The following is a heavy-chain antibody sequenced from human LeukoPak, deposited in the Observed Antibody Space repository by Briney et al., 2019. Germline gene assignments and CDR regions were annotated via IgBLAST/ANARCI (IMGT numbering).Heavy chain of an antibody. J-gene: IGHJ4*02. Sequence: SETLSLTCTVSGGSISTYYWSWIRQPPGKGLEWIGYIYYSGSTSYNPSLKSRITISVDTFKNQFSLKLSSVTAADTAVYYCARDGGWRRMNDYWGQGTLVTVSS. CDR2: IYYSGST. V-gene: IGHV4-59*12. D-gene: IGHD6-19*01. CDR3: ARDGGWRRMNDY. CDR1: GGSISTYY.